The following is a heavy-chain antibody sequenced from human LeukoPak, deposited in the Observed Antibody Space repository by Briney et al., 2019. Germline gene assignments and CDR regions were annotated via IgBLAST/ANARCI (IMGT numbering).Heavy chain of an antibody. CDR3: ARPEAGSNFGVDY. CDR1: GFTVSSNY. V-gene: IGHV3-53*01. D-gene: IGHD3-10*01. J-gene: IGHJ4*02. CDR2: IYSGGST. Sequence: GGSLRLSCAASGFTVSSNYMSWVRQASGKGLEWVSVIYSGGSTYYADSVKGRFTISRDNAKNSLYLQMNSLGAEDTAVYYCARPEAGSNFGVDYWGQGTLVTVSS.